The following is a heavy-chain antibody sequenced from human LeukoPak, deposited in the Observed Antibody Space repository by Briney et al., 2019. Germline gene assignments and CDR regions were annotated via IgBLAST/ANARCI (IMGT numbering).Heavy chain of an antibody. Sequence: SQTLSLTCTVSGASTGSSDHYWSWVRQTPGKGLEWLGFIFHTGTTYYNPSLQSRLRISIDTSKNQFSLRLTSATAADTAIYYCARDDSLGGTYYWGPGTPVTASS. CDR1: GASTGSSDHY. CDR2: IFHTGTT. CDR3: ARDDSLGGTYY. V-gene: IGHV4-30-4*01. J-gene: IGHJ4*02. D-gene: IGHD1-26*01.